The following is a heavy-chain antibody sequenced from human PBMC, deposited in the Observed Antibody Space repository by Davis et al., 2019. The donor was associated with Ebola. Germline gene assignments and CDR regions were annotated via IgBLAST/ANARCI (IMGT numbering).Heavy chain of an antibody. Sequence: SETLSLTCPVPGGSISSYYWSWIRQPPGKGLEWIGYIYYSGSTNYNPSLKSRVTISVDTSKNQFSLKLSSVTAADTAVYYCARGLYGNNFDYWGQGTLVTVSS. D-gene: IGHD5-24*01. CDR2: IYYSGST. V-gene: IGHV4-59*01. CDR1: GGSISSYY. J-gene: IGHJ4*02. CDR3: ARGLYGNNFDY.